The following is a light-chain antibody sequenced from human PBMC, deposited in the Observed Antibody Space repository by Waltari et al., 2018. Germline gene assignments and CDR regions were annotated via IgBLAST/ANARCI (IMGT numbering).Light chain of an antibody. CDR3: LLYYGDAQLGV. CDR2: SIS. V-gene: IGLV7-43*01. J-gene: IGLJ3*02. Sequence: QTVVTQEPSLTVSPGGTVTPTCASSTGAVPSGYYPNWFQQKPGQAPRSLIYSISKKHSWTPARFSGSLLGGKAALTLSGVQPEDEAEYYCLLYYGDAQLGVFGGGTKLTVL. CDR1: TGAVPSGYY.